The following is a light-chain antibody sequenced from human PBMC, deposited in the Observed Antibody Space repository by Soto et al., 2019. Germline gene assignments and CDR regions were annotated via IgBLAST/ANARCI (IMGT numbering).Light chain of an antibody. J-gene: IGKJ3*01. CDR2: WAS. CDR3: QQYYGSPFT. Sequence: DIVMTQSPDSLAVSLGERATINCKSSQNVLYSSNNKNYLAWYQQKPRPPPKLLIYWASTRESGVPDRFSGSGSGTDFTLTISSLQAEDVAVYYCQQYYGSPFTFGPGTKVDIK. CDR1: QNVLYSSNNKNY. V-gene: IGKV4-1*01.